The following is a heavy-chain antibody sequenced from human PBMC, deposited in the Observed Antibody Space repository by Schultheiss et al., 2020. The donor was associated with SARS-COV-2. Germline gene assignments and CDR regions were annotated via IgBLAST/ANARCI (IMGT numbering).Heavy chain of an antibody. J-gene: IGHJ4*02. CDR1: GGSISSYY. D-gene: IGHD5-12*01. V-gene: IGHV4-59*12. Sequence: SETLSLTCAVYGGSISSYYWSWIRQPPGKGLEWIGYIYYSGSTNYNPSLKSRVTISVDTSKNQFSLKLNSVTAADTAVYYCASWSATIIRGGFDYWGQGTLVTVSS. CDR2: IYYSGST. CDR3: ASWSATIIRGGFDY.